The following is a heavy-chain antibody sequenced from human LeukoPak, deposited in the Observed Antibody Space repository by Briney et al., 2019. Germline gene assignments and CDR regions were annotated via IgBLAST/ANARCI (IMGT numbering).Heavy chain of an antibody. CDR1: GYTFTSYD. CDR2: IIPILGIA. Sequence: GASVKVSCKASGYTFTSYDISWVRQAPGQGLEWMGRIIPILGIANYAQKFQGRVTITADKSTSTAYMELSSLRSEDTAVYYCARDQWLLPLLYFDYWGQGTLVTVSS. V-gene: IGHV1-69*04. D-gene: IGHD3-22*01. J-gene: IGHJ4*02. CDR3: ARDQWLLPLLYFDY.